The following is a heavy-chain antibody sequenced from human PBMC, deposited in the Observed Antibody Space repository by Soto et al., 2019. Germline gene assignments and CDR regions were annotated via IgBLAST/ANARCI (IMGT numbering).Heavy chain of an antibody. Sequence: ASVKVSCKASGYTFINYAVHWVRQAPGQRLEWMGWINAGKGDIKFSQKFQGRVTFIRDTSKNQFSLQLNSVTPEDTAVYYCATLSSEYCSSTSCPPDYYYYYYMDVWGKGTTVTVSS. J-gene: IGHJ6*03. CDR1: GYTFINYA. CDR3: ATLSSEYCSSTSCPPDYYYYYYMDV. D-gene: IGHD2-2*01. V-gene: IGHV1-3*01. CDR2: INAGKGDI.